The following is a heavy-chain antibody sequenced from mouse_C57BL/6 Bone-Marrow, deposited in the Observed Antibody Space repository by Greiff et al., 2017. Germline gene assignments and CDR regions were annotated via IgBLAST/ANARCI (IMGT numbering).Heavy chain of an antibody. CDR1: GYAFSSSW. CDR2: IYPGDGDT. J-gene: IGHJ2*01. D-gene: IGHD1-1*01. Sequence: QVTLKESGPELVKPGASVKISCKASGYAFSSSWMNWVKQRPGKGLEWIGRIYPGDGDTNYNGKFKGKATLTADKSSSTAYMQLSSLTSEDSAVYFCAREGPFITTVVPYYFDYWGQGTTLTVSS. V-gene: IGHV1-82*01. CDR3: AREGPFITTVVPYYFDY.